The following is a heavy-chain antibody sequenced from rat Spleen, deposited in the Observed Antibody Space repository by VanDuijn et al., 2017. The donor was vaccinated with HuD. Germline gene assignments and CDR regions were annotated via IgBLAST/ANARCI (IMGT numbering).Heavy chain of an antibody. CDR2: ISTSGGST. D-gene: IGHD1-11*01. J-gene: IGHJ3*01. V-gene: IGHV5S13*01. CDR1: GFPFSNYG. CDR3: AKGDGGYGNWLPC. Sequence: EVQLVETGGGLVQPGRSLKLSCVASGFPFSNYGMAWVRQAPTKGLEWVASISTSGGSTYYRDSVKGRFTISRYNAKRTLYLQMDSLRAEDTATYYCAKGDGGYGNWLPCWGQGTLVSVSS.